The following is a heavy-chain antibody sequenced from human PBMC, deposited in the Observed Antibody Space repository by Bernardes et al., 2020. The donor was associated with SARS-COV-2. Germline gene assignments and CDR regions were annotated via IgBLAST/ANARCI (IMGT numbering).Heavy chain of an antibody. V-gene: IGHV4-59*01. CDR2: IYYSGST. Sequence: TVFVSCTVSGGSISSYYWSWIRQPPGTGLEWIGYIYYSGSTNYNPSLKSRVTISVDTSKNQFSLKLSSVTAADTAVYYCARGDYGDFDYWGQGTLVTVSS. J-gene: IGHJ4*02. CDR3: ARGDYGDFDY. CDR1: GGSISSYY. D-gene: IGHD4-17*01.